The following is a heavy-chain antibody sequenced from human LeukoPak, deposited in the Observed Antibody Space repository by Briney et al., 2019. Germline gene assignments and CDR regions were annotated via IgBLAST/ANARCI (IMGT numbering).Heavy chain of an antibody. V-gene: IGHV3-7*03. D-gene: IGHD3-3*01. J-gene: IGHJ4*02. CDR3: AKDSAEPVLRFLEWLLYYFDY. CDR1: GFTFSSYW. CDR2: INQDGSEK. Sequence: PGGSLRLSCATSGFTFSSYWMSWVRQAPGKGLEWVAYINQDGSEKNYADSVKGRFTVSRDNAKNSLFLEMNSLRVEDTAVYYCAKDSAEPVLRFLEWLLYYFDYWGQGTLVTVSS.